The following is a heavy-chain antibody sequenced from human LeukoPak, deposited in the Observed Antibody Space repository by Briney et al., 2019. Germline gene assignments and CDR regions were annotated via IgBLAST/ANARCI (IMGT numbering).Heavy chain of an antibody. V-gene: IGHV3-23*01. CDR2: ISGSGGST. J-gene: IGHJ5*02. Sequence: GGSLRLSCAASGFTFSSYAMSWVRQAPGKGLEWASAISGSGGSTYYADSVRGRFTISRDNSKNTLYLQMNSLRAGDTAVYYCAKVYYDFWSGYRNNWFDPWGQGTLVTVSS. D-gene: IGHD3-3*01. CDR3: AKVYYDFWSGYRNNWFDP. CDR1: GFTFSSYA.